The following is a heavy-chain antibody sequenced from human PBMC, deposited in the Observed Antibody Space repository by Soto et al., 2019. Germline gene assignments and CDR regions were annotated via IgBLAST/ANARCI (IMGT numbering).Heavy chain of an antibody. Sequence: SETLSLTCTVSGGSISSSSYYWGWIRQPPGKGLEWIGSIYYSGSTYYNPSLKSRVTISVDTSKNQFSLKLSSVTAADTAVYYWASKDSSSGWYFFDYWGQGTLVTVPQ. CDR3: ASKDSSSGWYFFDY. V-gene: IGHV4-39*01. CDR2: IYYSGST. CDR1: GGSISSSSYY. D-gene: IGHD6-19*01. J-gene: IGHJ4*02.